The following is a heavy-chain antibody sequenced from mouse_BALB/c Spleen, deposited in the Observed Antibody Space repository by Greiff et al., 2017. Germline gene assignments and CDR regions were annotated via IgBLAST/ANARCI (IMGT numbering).Heavy chain of an antibody. V-gene: IGHV3-8*02. D-gene: IGHD2-9*01. J-gene: IGHJ1*01. Sequence: EVKLVESGPSLVKPSQTLSLTCSVTGDSITSGYWNWIRKFPGNKLEYMGYISYSGSTYYNPSLKSRISITRDTSKNQYYLQLNSVTTEDTATYYCARSYYGYENWYFDVWGAGTTVTVSS. CDR2: ISYSGST. CDR1: GDSITSGY. CDR3: ARSYYGYENWYFDV.